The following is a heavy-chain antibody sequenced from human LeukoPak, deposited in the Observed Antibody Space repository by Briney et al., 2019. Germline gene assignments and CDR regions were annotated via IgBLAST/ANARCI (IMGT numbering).Heavy chain of an antibody. CDR2: ISGSGGST. D-gene: IGHD6-19*01. V-gene: IGHV3-23*01. J-gene: IGHJ3*02. CDR3: AKAMAYSSGWNDAFDI. Sequence: GGSLRLSCAASGFTFSAYAMSWVRQAPGKGLEWVSAISGSGGSTYYADSVKGRFTISRDNSKNTLYLQMNSLRAEDTAVYYCAKAMAYSSGWNDAFDIWGQGTMVTVSS. CDR1: GFTFSAYA.